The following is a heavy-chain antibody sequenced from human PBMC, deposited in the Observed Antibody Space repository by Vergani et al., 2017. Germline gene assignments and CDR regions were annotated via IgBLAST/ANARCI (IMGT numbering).Heavy chain of an antibody. CDR1: GGSISSYY. D-gene: IGHD3-3*01. Sequence: QVQLQESGPGLVKPSETLSLTCTISGGSISSYYWCWIRQPPGKGLEWIGYIYYSGSTNYNPSLKSRVTISVDTSKNQVSLKLSSVTAADTAVYYCARTSYWSGYYTVDYWGQGTLVTVSS. J-gene: IGHJ4*02. V-gene: IGHV4-59*01. CDR3: ARTSYWSGYYTVDY. CDR2: IYYSGST.